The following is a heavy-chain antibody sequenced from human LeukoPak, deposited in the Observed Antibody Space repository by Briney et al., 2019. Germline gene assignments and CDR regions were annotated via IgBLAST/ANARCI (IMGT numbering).Heavy chain of an antibody. CDR1: GFTFDDYA. Sequence: GRSLRLSCAASGFTFDDYAMHWVRQAPGKGLGWVSGISWNSGSIGYADSVKGRFTISRDNAKNSLYLQMNSLRAEDTALYYCAKSGDPLRSLYYRTYYYAMDVWGQGTTVTVSS. J-gene: IGHJ6*02. D-gene: IGHD2-21*02. V-gene: IGHV3-9*01. CDR3: AKSGDPLRSLYYRTYYYAMDV. CDR2: ISWNSGSI.